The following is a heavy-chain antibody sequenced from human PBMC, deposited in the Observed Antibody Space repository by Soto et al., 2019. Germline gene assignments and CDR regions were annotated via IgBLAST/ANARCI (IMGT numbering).Heavy chain of an antibody. J-gene: IGHJ6*04. Sequence: ASVKVSCKASGGTFSSYAISWVRQAPGQGLEWMGGIIPIFGTANYAQKFQGRVTITADESTSTAYMELSSLRSEDTAVYYCASLTGYSSSCYRVPEVSGMDVWGKGTTVTVSS. CDR3: ASLTGYSSSCYRVPEVSGMDV. D-gene: IGHD6-13*01. CDR2: IIPIFGTA. CDR1: GGTFSSYA. V-gene: IGHV1-69*13.